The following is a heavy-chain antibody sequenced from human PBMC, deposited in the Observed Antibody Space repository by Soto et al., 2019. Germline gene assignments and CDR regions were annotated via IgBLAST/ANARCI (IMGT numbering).Heavy chain of an antibody. D-gene: IGHD7-27*01. CDR3: ARGWGSANY. CDR2: INHSGST. V-gene: IGHV4-34*01. CDR1: GGSFSGYY. Sequence: SETLSLTCAVYGGSFSGYYWSWIRQPPGKGLEWIGEINHSGSTNYNPSLKSRVTISVDTSKNQFSLKLSSVTAADTAVYYCARGWGSANYWGQGTLVTVSS. J-gene: IGHJ4*02.